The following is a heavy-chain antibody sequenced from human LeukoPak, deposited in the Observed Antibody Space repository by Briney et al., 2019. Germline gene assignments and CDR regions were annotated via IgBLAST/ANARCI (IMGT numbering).Heavy chain of an antibody. CDR1: GGSISSYY. CDR3: AREEGRYCSSTSCYMGASDI. Sequence: SETLSLTCTVSGGSISSYYWSWIRQPAGKGLEWIGRIYTSGSTNYNPSLKSRVTMSVDTSKNQFSLKLSSVTAADTAVYYCAREEGRYCSSTSCYMGASDICGQGTMVTVSS. CDR2: IYTSGST. J-gene: IGHJ3*02. V-gene: IGHV4-4*07. D-gene: IGHD2-2*02.